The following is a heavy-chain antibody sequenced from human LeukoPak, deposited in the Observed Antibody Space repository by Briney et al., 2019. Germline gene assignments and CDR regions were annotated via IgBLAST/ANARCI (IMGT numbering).Heavy chain of an antibody. CDR2: INPNSGDT. CDR3: ARDYCGGDCFPDY. Sequence: ASVKVSCKASGYTFTGYYVHWVRQAPGQGLEWMGRINPNSGDTNYAQKFQGRVTMTRDTSISTAYMELSRLRTDDTAVYYCARDYCGGDCFPDYWGQGTLVTVSS. CDR1: GYTFTGYY. V-gene: IGHV1-2*06. J-gene: IGHJ4*02. D-gene: IGHD2-21*02.